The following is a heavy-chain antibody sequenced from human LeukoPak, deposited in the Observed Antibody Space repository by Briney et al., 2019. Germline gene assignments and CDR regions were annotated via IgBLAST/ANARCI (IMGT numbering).Heavy chain of an antibody. CDR1: GGSISSHTYY. J-gene: IGHJ4*02. CDR2: IYYSGST. V-gene: IGHV4-39*01. Sequence: SETLSLTCTVSGGSISSHTYYWVWIRQPPGKGLEWIGTIYYSGSTYYNPSLKSRVTISVDTSKNQFSLKLSSVTAADTAVYYCARQHGSSWFFDYWGQGTLVTVSS. CDR3: ARQHGSSWFFDY. D-gene: IGHD6-13*01.